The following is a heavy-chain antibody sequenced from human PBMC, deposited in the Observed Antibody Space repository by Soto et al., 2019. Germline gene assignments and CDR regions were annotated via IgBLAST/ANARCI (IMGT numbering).Heavy chain of an antibody. D-gene: IGHD3-10*01. J-gene: IGHJ6*02. V-gene: IGHV3-9*01. Sequence: EVQLVESGGGLVQPGRSLRLSCAASGFTFDDYAMHWVRQAPGKGLEWVSGIGWDSGTIGYADSVKGRFTISIDNAKKSLYVQMNGLRAEDSALYYCAKDHDWSGIYGMDVWGQGTTVTVSS. CDR1: GFTFDDYA. CDR3: AKDHDWSGIYGMDV. CDR2: IGWDSGTI.